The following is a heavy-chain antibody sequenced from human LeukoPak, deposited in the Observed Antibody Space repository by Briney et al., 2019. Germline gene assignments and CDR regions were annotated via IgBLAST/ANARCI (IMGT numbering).Heavy chain of an antibody. D-gene: IGHD3-10*01. J-gene: IGHJ6*02. CDR3: AREFGESSNYYYYGMDV. CDR1: GLTFSRYA. Sequence: AGSLTHSLAASGLTFSRYAMNWVGQAPSKELEWVSAISGSGGSKYYADSVKGRFTISRDNSKKTLYLQMNSLRAEDTAVYYCAREFGESSNYYYYGMDVWGQGTTVTVSS. V-gene: IGHV3-23*01. CDR2: ISGSGGSK.